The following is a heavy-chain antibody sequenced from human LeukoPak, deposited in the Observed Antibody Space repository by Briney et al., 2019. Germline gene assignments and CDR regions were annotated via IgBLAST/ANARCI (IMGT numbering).Heavy chain of an antibody. V-gene: IGHV4-30-4*01. CDR3: AAETHYYDSSGYYDGDY. Sequence: PSQTLTLTCTVAGGSISSGDYYWSWIRQPPGKGLEWIGYIYYSGSTYYNPSLKSRVTISVDTSKNQFSLKLSSVTAADTAVYYCAAETHYYDSSGYYDGDYWGQGTLVTVSS. J-gene: IGHJ4*02. D-gene: IGHD3-22*01. CDR2: IYYSGST. CDR1: GGSISSGDYY.